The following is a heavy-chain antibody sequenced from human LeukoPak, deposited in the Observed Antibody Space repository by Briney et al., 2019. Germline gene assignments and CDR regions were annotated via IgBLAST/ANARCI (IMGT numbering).Heavy chain of an antibody. V-gene: IGHV5-51*01. D-gene: IGHD3-10*01. CDR1: GYSFTTYW. CDR2: IYPGDSDT. CDR3: ARPVAYGSGRLDY. Sequence: GESLKISCKGSGYSFTTYWIGWVRQMPGKGLEWMGIIYPGDSDTRYSPSFQGQVTISADKSISTAYLQWSTLKASDTAMYYCARPVAYGSGRLDYWGQGTLVTVSS. J-gene: IGHJ4*02.